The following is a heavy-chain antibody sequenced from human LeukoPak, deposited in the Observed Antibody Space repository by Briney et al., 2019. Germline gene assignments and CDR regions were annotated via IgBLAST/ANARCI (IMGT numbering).Heavy chain of an antibody. V-gene: IGHV4-4*07. J-gene: IGHJ5*02. D-gene: IGHD4-17*01. CDR2: IYTSGST. CDR1: GGSISSYY. CDR3: ARGNHGDYDEGSQLNWFDP. Sequence: SETLSLTCTVSGGSISSYYWSWIRQPAGKGLEWIGRIYTSGSTNYNPSLKSRVTMSVDTSKNQFSLKLSSVTAADTAVYYCARGNHGDYDEGSQLNWFDPWGQGTLVTASS.